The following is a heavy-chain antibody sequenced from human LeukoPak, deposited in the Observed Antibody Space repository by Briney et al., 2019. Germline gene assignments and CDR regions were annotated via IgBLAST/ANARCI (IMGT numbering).Heavy chain of an antibody. CDR3: ARWGLGPSFDY. CDR2: ISAGSDYI. D-gene: IGHD1-26*01. J-gene: IGHJ4*02. V-gene: IGHV3-21*05. Sequence: GGSLRLSCAASGFMFDGYSLTWVRQAPGKGLEWISYISAGSDYIYYTDSVKGRFTISRDNAKNSLYLQLNSLRVEDTAVYYCARWGLGPSFDYWGRGTLVTVSS. CDR1: GFMFDGYS.